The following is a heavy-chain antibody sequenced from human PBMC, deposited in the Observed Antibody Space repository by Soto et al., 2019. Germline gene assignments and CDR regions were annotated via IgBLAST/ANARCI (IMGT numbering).Heavy chain of an antibody. CDR3: ARDKKHYDFWSGSNWFDP. D-gene: IGHD3-3*01. CDR1: GFTFSSYS. CDR2: ISSSSSYI. J-gene: IGHJ5*02. V-gene: IGHV3-21*01. Sequence: RLSCAASGFTFSSYSMNWVRQAPGKGLEWVSSISSSSSYIYYADSVKGRFTISRDNAKNSLYLQMNSLRAEDTAVYYCARDKKHYDFWSGSNWFDPWGQGTLVTVSS.